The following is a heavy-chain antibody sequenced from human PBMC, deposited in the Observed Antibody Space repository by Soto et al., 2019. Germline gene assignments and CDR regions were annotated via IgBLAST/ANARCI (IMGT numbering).Heavy chain of an antibody. J-gene: IGHJ4*02. D-gene: IGHD3-10*01. CDR3: AKGRGQNSNFDY. V-gene: IGHV3-23*01. Sequence: EVQLLESGGGSVQPGGSLRLSCAASGFTFSSYAMHWVRRPPGKGLEWVSSISGSGGTAYYADSVKGRFSISRDSVVNTLYLQMNSLRADDTAVYYCAKGRGQNSNFDYWGQGTLVTVSP. CDR1: GFTFSSYA. CDR2: ISGSGGTA.